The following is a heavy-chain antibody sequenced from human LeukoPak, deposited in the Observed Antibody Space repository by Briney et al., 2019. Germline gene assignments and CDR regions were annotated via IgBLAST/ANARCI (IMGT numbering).Heavy chain of an antibody. CDR2: VYRSGST. D-gene: IGHD7-27*01. J-gene: IGHJ4*02. CDR3: ARENWVFDY. CDR1: GYPISSGYH. Sequence: SETLSLTCVVSGYPISSGYHWGWIRQPPGEGLEWIGSVYRSGSTYYNPSLTSRVTISLDTSKTQISLKVRSVTAADTAVYYCARENWVFDYWGQGILVTVSS. V-gene: IGHV4-38-2*02.